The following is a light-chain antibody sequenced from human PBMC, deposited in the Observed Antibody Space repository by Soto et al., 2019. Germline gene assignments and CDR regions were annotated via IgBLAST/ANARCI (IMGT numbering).Light chain of an antibody. J-gene: IGKJ2*01. CDR2: GAS. V-gene: IGKV3-20*01. Sequence: EIVLTQSPGTLSLSPGERATLSCRASQSISSSYLTWYQHKPGQAPRLLIYGASSMATGIPDRFSGSGSGTDFTLSISSLEPEDFAVYYCQQYGSSSYTFGQGTQLEIK. CDR3: QQYGSSSYT. CDR1: QSISSSY.